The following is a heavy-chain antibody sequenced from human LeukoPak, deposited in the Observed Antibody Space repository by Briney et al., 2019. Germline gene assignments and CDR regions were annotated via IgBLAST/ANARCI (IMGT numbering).Heavy chain of an antibody. CDR3: AKEASDYGSGSFYGMDV. J-gene: IGHJ6*02. Sequence: GGSLRLSCAASGFTFSSYAMSWVRQAPGKGLEWVSAISGSGGSTYYADSVKGRFTISRDNSKNTLYLQMNSLRAEDTAVYYCAKEASDYGSGSFYGMDVWGQGTTVTVSS. CDR2: ISGSGGST. CDR1: GFTFSSYA. V-gene: IGHV3-23*01. D-gene: IGHD3-10*01.